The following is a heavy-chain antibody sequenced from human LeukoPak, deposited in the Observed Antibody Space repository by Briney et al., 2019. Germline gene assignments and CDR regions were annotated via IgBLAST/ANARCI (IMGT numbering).Heavy chain of an antibody. CDR2: IYYSGST. CDR3: ASTFLYCSGGSCPFDY. CDR1: GGSISSYY. J-gene: IGHJ4*02. V-gene: IGHV4-59*12. Sequence: KPSETLSLTCTVSGGSISSYYWSWIRQPPGKGLEWIGYIYYSGSTNYNPSLKSRVTISVDTSKNQFSLKLSSVTAADTAVYYCASTFLYCSGGSCPFDYWGQGTLVTVSS. D-gene: IGHD2-15*01.